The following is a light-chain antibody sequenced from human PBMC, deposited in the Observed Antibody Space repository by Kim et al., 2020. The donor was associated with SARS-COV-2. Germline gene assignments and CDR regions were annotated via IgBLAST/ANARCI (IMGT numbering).Light chain of an antibody. CDR2: EDN. Sequence: VTLSFTRTSGSSADNYVQWYQQRPGSAPTTVIYEDNQRPSGVPDRFSGSIDSSSNSASLTISGLKTEDEADYYCQSYDSSNVVFGGGTQLTVL. CDR3: QSYDSSNVV. CDR1: SGSSADNY. V-gene: IGLV6-57*03. J-gene: IGLJ2*01.